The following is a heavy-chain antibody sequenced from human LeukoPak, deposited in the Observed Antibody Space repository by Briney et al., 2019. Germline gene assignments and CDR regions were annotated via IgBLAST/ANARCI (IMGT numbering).Heavy chain of an antibody. D-gene: IGHD1-26*01. J-gene: IGHJ4*02. Sequence: GGSLRLSCAASGFTFSDYYMSWIRQAPGEGLEWVSYISRSVSNIYYAASVKRRFTISRDNAKNSLYLQMNSLRAEDTAVYYCARELGEWELPLVSGVWGQGTLVTVSS. CDR3: ARELGEWELPLVSGV. V-gene: IGHV3-11*01. CDR2: ISRSVSNI. CDR1: GFTFSDYY.